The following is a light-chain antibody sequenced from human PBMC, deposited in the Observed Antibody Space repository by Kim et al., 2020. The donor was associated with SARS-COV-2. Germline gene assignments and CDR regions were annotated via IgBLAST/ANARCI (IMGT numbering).Light chain of an antibody. V-gene: IGLV2-11*01. CDR1: SSDVGGYNY. J-gene: IGLJ1*01. CDR3: CSYGGTYYV. CDR2: GVR. Sequence: QSALTQPRSVSGSPGQSVTISCTGTSSDVGGYNYVSWYQQYPDKAPKLMIYGVRKRPSGVPDRFSGSKSGNTASLTISGLQAEDEADYYCCSYGGTYYVFGTGTEVTVL.